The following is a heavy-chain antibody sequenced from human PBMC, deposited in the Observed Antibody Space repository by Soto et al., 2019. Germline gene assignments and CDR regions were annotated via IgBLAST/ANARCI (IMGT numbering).Heavy chain of an antibody. V-gene: IGHV1-69*13. CDR2: IIPIFGTA. CDR3: ARGHNWKYFPFDY. D-gene: IGHD1-7*01. CDR1: GGTFSSYP. Sequence: GASVKVSCKASGGTFSSYPISWVRQAPGQGLEWMGGIIPIFGTANYAQKFQGRVTITADESTSTAYMELSSLRSEDTAVYYCARGHNWKYFPFDYWGQGTLVTVSS. J-gene: IGHJ4*02.